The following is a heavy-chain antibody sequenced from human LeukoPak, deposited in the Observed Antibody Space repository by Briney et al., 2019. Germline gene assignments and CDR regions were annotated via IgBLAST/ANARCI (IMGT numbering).Heavy chain of an antibody. D-gene: IGHD3-3*01. V-gene: IGHV4-4*07. J-gene: IGHJ5*02. CDR3: ARVRYEGFDP. Sequence: PSETLSLTCTVSGGSMSRYYWSWIRQPAGKGLEWIGRIYTSGSTNYNPSLKSRVTMSVDTSRNQFSLSLRSVTAADTAVEYCARVRYEGFDPWGQGTLVTVSS. CDR1: GGSMSRYY. CDR2: IYTSGST.